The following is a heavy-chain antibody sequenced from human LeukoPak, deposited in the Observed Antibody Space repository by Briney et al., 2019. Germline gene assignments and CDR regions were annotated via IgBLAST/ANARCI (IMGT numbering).Heavy chain of an antibody. V-gene: IGHV3-7*01. D-gene: IGHD5-12*01. CDR1: GFTFINHW. CDR3: AREIWWRFDY. Sequence: GGSLRLSCSASGFTFINHWMSWFRQAPEKGLECVAKINPDGSEKFYMDSVRGRFTISRDNSKNSLYLQLNSLRAEDTAVYYCAREIWWRFDYWGQGSLVTVSS. CDR2: INPDGSEK. J-gene: IGHJ4*02.